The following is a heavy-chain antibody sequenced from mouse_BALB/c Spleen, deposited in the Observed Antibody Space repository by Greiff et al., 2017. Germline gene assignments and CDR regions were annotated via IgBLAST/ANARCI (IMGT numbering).Heavy chain of an antibody. Sequence: EVQRVESGGGLVQPGGSLRLSCATSGFTFTDYYMSWVRQPPGKALEWLGFIRNKANGYTTEYSASVKGRFTISRDNSQSILYLQMNTLRAEDSATYYCARAPYGNYMDYYAMDYWGQGTSVTVSS. CDR2: IRNKANGYTT. CDR3: ARAPYGNYMDYYAMDY. D-gene: IGHD2-1*01. V-gene: IGHV7-3*02. CDR1: GFTFTDYY. J-gene: IGHJ4*01.